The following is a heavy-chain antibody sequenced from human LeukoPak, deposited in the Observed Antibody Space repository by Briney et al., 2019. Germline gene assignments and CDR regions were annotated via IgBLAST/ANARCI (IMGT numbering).Heavy chain of an antibody. D-gene: IGHD2/OR15-2a*01. CDR1: GGSFSGYY. J-gene: IGHJ4*02. V-gene: IGHV4-34*01. CDR3: ARHVTHKRRHTRNYYFDY. Sequence: SETLSLTCAVYGGSFSGYYWSWIRQPPGKGLEWVGEINHSGSTNYNPSLKSRVTISVDTSKNQFSLKLSSVTAADTAVYYCARHVTHKRRHTRNYYFDYWGQGTLVTVSS. CDR2: INHSGST.